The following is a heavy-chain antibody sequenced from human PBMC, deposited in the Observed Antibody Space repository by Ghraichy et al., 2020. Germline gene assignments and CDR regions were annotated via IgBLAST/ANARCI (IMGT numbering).Heavy chain of an antibody. D-gene: IGHD6-6*01. J-gene: IGHJ4*02. CDR2: ISSSSSTI. V-gene: IGHV3-48*01. CDR3: ARVGDSSSSRPFDY. CDR1: GFTFSSYS. Sequence: GGSLRLSCAASGFTFSSYSMNWVRQAPGKGLEWVSYISSSSSTIYYADSVKGRFTISRDNAKNSLYLQMNSLRAEDTAVYYCARVGDSSSSRPFDYWGQGTLVTVSS.